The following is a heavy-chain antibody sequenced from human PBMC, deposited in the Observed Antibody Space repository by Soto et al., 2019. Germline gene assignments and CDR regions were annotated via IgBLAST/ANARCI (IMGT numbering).Heavy chain of an antibody. D-gene: IGHD4-17*01. V-gene: IGHV3-15*01. Sequence: EVQLVESGGGLVEPGVSLRLSCAASGFTFTNAWMNWVRQAPGKGLEWVARIKSRRDGGATDYAAPVKGRFTISRDDSKDTLYLQMNSLTTEDTAVYYCTADLRSPARRFDPWGQGTLVPVSS. J-gene: IGHJ5*02. CDR2: IKSRRDGGAT. CDR1: GFTFTNAW. CDR3: TADLRSPARRFDP.